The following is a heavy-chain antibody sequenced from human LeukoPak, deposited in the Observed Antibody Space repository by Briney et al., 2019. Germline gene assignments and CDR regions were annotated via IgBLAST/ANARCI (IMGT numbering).Heavy chain of an antibody. D-gene: IGHD3-10*01. CDR3: ARGSYYGSGSYFGWFDP. CDR1: GGTFSSYA. CDR2: IIPIFGTA. Sequence: GSSVKVSFKASGGTFSSYAISWVRQAPGQGLEWMGGIIPIFGTANYAQKFQGRVTITADESTSTAYMELSSLRSEDTAVYYCARGSYYGSGSYFGWFDPWGQGTLVTVSS. V-gene: IGHV1-69*01. J-gene: IGHJ5*02.